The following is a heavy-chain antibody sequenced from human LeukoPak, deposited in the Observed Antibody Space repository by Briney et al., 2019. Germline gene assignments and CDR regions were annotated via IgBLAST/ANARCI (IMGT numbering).Heavy chain of an antibody. V-gene: IGHV4-30-2*01. Sequence: SETLSLTCAVSGGSISSGGYSWSWIRQPPGKGLEWIGYIYHSGSTYYNPSLKSRVTISVDRSKNQFSLKLSSVTAADTAVYYCARRLITMVRGVIGYYFDYWGQGTLVTVSS. CDR2: IYHSGST. J-gene: IGHJ4*02. CDR1: GGSISSGGYS. D-gene: IGHD3-10*01. CDR3: ARRLITMVRGVIGYYFDY.